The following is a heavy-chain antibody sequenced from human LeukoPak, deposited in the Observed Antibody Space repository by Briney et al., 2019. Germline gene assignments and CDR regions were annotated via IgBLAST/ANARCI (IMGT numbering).Heavy chain of an antibody. CDR3: ARERGSSEDY. Sequence: GASVKVSCKVSGYTLTELSMHWVRQAPGKGLEWMGGFDPEDGETIYAQKFQGRVTMTTDTSTSTAYMELRSLRSDDTAVYYCARERGSSEDYWGQGTLVTVSS. D-gene: IGHD6-6*01. CDR1: GYTLTELS. V-gene: IGHV1-24*01. CDR2: FDPEDGET. J-gene: IGHJ4*02.